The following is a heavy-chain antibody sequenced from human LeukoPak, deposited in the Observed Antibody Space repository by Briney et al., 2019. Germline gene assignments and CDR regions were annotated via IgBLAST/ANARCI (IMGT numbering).Heavy chain of an antibody. D-gene: IGHD3-3*01. J-gene: IGHJ5*02. Sequence: ASVKVSXKASGYTFTGYYMHWVRQAPGQGLEWMGWINPNSGGTNYAQKFQGRVTMTRDTSISTAYVELSRLRSDDTAVYYCARMQYYDFWSGYYTSWFDPWGQGTLVTASS. CDR1: GYTFTGYY. CDR2: INPNSGGT. CDR3: ARMQYYDFWSGYYTSWFDP. V-gene: IGHV1-2*02.